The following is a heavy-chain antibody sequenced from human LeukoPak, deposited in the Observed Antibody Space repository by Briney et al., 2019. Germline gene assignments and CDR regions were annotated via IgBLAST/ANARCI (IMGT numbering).Heavy chain of an antibody. CDR2: INPNSGGT. J-gene: IGHJ3*02. CDR3: AREVGATTWGAFDI. D-gene: IGHD1-26*01. V-gene: IGHV1-2*02. Sequence: ASVKVSCKASGYTFTGYYMHWVRQAPGQGLEWMGWINPNSGGTNYAQKFQGRVTMTRDTSISTAYMELSRLRSDDTAVYYCAREVGATTWGAFDIWGQGTMDTVSS. CDR1: GYTFTGYY.